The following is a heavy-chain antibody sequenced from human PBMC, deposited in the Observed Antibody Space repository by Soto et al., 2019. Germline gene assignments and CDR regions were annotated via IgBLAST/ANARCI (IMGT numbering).Heavy chain of an antibody. J-gene: IGHJ3*02. CDR2: ISAYNGNT. Sequence: ASVKVSCKASGYTFTSYGISWVRQAPGRGLEWVGWISAYNGNTNYAQKLQGRVTMTTDTSTSTAYMELRSLRSDDTAVYYCARDLLGYCTNGVWFRYAFDIWGQGTMVTVSS. CDR3: ARDLLGYCTNGVWFRYAFDI. CDR1: GYTFTSYG. D-gene: IGHD2-8*01. V-gene: IGHV1-18*01.